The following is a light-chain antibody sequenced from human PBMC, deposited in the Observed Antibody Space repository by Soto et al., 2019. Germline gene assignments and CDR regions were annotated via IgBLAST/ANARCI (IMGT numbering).Light chain of an antibody. CDR1: QSISGW. CDR2: KAS. V-gene: IGKV1-5*03. CDR3: QHYNSYSEA. J-gene: IGKJ1*01. Sequence: DIQMTQSPSTLSASVGDGVTITCRASQSISGWLAWYQLKPGKAPKLLIYKASTLKSGVPSRFSGGGSGTEFTLTISSLQPDDFATYYCQHYNSYSEAFGQGTKVDIK.